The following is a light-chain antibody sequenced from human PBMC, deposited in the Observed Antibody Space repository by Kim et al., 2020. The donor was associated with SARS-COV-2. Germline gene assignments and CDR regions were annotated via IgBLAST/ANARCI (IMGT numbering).Light chain of an antibody. CDR3: QSYDSSLSGYV. CDR2: GNN. J-gene: IGLJ1*01. Sequence: QRVTSSCTGSSSNIGAPYDVYWYQQLPGTAPKLLIYGNNNRPSGVPDRFSGSNSGTSASLAITGLQAEDEADYYCQSYDSSLSGYVFGTGTKVTVL. CDR1: SSNIGAPYD. V-gene: IGLV1-40*01.